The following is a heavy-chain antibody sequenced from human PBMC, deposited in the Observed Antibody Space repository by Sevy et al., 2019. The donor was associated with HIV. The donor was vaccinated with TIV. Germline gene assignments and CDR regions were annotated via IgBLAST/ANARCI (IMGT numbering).Heavy chain of an antibody. CDR2: IKEDGSDK. D-gene: IGHD2-8*01. V-gene: IGHV3-7*01. CDR3: AHETYGRFQS. Sequence: GGSQRLSCAASGFTFSANWMNWVRQAPGKGLEWVANIKEDGSDKHYVDSVEGRFTISRDNTKNLLFLEMNSLRVEDTAVYYCAHETYGRFQSWGQGTLVTVSS. J-gene: IGHJ4*02. CDR1: GFTFSANW.